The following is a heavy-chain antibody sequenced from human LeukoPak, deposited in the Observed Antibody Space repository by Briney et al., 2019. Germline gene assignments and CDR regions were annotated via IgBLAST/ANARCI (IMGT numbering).Heavy chain of an antibody. D-gene: IGHD3-9*01. CDR3: VRDYENLTGSKTRFHY. CDR2: IRYDGSNK. V-gene: IGHV3-30*02. Sequence: GGSLRLSCAASGFTFSSYGMHWVRQAPGKGLEWVAFIRYDGSNKYYADSVKGRFTISRDNSKNSLYLQMNSLRAEDTAVYYCVRDYENLTGSKTRFHYWGQGTLVTVSS. CDR1: GFTFSSYG. J-gene: IGHJ4*02.